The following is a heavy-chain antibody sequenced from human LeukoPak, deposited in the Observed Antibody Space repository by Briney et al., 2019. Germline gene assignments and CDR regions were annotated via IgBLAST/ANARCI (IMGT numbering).Heavy chain of an antibody. D-gene: IGHD6-19*01. V-gene: IGHV3-33*01. CDR1: GFTFSNYD. J-gene: IGHJ4*02. CDR3: ARVGSAWSYFDY. Sequence: GGSLRLSCAASGFTFSNYDMHWVRQAPGKGLEWVAVIFYDGSNKYSADSVKGRFTISRDNSENTLFLQMNSLRAEDTAMYYCARVGSAWSYFDYWGQGTLVTVSS. CDR2: IFYDGSNK.